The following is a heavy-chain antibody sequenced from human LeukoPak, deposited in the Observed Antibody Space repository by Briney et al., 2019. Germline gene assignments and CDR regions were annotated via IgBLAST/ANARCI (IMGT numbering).Heavy chain of an antibody. CDR3: ARDSSSGWYNLGPGY. D-gene: IGHD6-19*01. CDR1: GFTVSSNY. J-gene: IGHJ4*02. Sequence: GGSLRLSCAASGFTVSSNYMSWVSQAPGEGLEWVSFIYSGGSTYYADSVKGRFTISRDNSKNTLYLQMNSLRAEDTAVYYCARDSSSGWYNLGPGYWGQGTLVTVSS. CDR2: IYSGGST. V-gene: IGHV3-66*01.